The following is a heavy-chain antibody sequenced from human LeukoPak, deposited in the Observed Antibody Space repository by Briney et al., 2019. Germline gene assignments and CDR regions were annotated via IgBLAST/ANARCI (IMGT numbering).Heavy chain of an antibody. CDR3: ARLIRVPADYFDY. CDR2: IYYSGNT. D-gene: IGHD2-2*01. CDR1: GGSIGRSTYY. J-gene: IGHJ4*02. Sequence: SETLSLTCTVSGGSIGRSTYYWGCIHQPPGKGLEWIGNIYYSGNTYYNPSLKSRVTISVDTSKNQFSLKLSSVTAADTAVYYCARLIRVPADYFDYWGQGTLVTVSS. V-gene: IGHV4-39*07.